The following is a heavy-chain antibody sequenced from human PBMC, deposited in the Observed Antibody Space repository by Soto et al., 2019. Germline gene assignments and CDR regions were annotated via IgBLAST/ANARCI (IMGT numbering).Heavy chain of an antibody. V-gene: IGHV3-30*18. D-gene: IGHD3-10*01. CDR3: VKDTGADY. J-gene: IGHJ4*02. CDR1: GFTFSSYG. CDR2: ISYDGSDQ. Sequence: QVQLVESGGGVVQPGRSLRLSCAASGFTFSSYGMYWVRQAPGKGLEWVARISYDGSDQFYGDSVKGRFTISRDNSKNTLYLQMNSLRSEDTAVYYCVKDTGADYWGQGTVVTVSA.